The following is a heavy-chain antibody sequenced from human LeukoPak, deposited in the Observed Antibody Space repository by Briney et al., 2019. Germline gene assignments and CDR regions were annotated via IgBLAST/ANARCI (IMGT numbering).Heavy chain of an antibody. V-gene: IGHV3-21*01. CDR1: GFTFSCYS. D-gene: IGHD6-13*01. CDR3: ARGTPSSSGGYYFDY. CDR2: ISSSSSYI. J-gene: IGHJ4*02. Sequence: GGSLRLSCAASGFTFSCYSMNWVREAPGKGLEWFSSISSSSSYIYYADSVKGRLTISRDNAKNSLYLQMNSLRAEDTAVYYCARGTPSSSGGYYFDYWGQGTLVTVSS.